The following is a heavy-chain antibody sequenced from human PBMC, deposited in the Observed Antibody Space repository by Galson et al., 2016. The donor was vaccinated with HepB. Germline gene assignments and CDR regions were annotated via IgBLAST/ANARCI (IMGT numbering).Heavy chain of an antibody. J-gene: IGHJ4*02. Sequence: SLRLSCAASGFTFTDYAMHWVRQGPGKGLEWVSGINWNSGIVGYADSVRGRFSISRDNAKKSLFLQMNSVRPDDTAVYYCAKDMSSAVYYFDHWGLGTLVTVSS. V-gene: IGHV3-9*01. CDR2: INWNSGIV. CDR1: GFTFTDYA. D-gene: IGHD2-2*01. CDR3: AKDMSSAVYYFDH.